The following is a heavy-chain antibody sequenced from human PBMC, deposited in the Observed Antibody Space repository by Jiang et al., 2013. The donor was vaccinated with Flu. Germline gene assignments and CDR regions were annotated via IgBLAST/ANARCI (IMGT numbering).Heavy chain of an antibody. J-gene: IGHJ6*04. Sequence: GLVKPLETLSLTCTVSGGSISSYYWSWIRQPPGKGLEWIGYIYNSGSTNYNPSLKSRVTISVDTSKNQLSLNLSSVTAADTAVYYCARERRDYDSSGYYHYYYGMDVWGKGTTVTVSS. V-gene: IGHV4-59*01. CDR3: ARERRDYDSSGYYHYYYGMDV. CDR1: GGSISSYY. CDR2: IYNSGST. D-gene: IGHD3-22*01.